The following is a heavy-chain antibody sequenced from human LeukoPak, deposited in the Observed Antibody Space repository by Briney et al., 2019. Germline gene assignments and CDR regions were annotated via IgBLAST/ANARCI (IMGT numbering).Heavy chain of an antibody. CDR1: GGSISSYY. D-gene: IGHD3-22*01. Sequence: SETLSLTCTVSGGSISSYYWSWIRQPAGEGLEWIGHIYSTGSTNYNPSLKSRVTISVYTSKNQFSLKLSSVTAADTAVYYCARLKYYYDSSGYRAEYFQHWGQGTLVTVSS. V-gene: IGHV4-4*07. J-gene: IGHJ1*01. CDR2: IYSTGST. CDR3: ARLKYYYDSSGYRAEYFQH.